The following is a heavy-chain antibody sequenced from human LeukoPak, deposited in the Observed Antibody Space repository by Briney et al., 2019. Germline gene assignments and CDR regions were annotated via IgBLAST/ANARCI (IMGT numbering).Heavy chain of an antibody. D-gene: IGHD3-10*01. V-gene: IGHV3-15*01. CDR3: TTVDYMGRGAILFDY. CDR2: IKSKTDGGTT. Sequence: PGGSLRLSCAASGFSFSNAWMSWVRQAPGKGLEWVGRIKSKTDGGTTDYAAPVKGRFTISRDDSKNTLYLQMNSLKTEDTAVYYCTTVDYMGRGAILFDYWGQGTLVTVSS. CDR1: GFSFSNAW. J-gene: IGHJ4*02.